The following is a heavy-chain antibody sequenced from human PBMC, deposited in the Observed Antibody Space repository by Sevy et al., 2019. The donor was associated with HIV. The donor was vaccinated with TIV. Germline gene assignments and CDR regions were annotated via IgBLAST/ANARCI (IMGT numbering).Heavy chain of an antibody. D-gene: IGHD5-18*01. V-gene: IGHV3-7*01. CDR1: GFSFSIYW. CDR2: MKQDGSEE. J-gene: IGHJ4*01. CDR3: VREGLGGYSYSLDY. Sequence: GESLKISCAASGFSFSIYWMSWVHQAPGKGLEGVATMKQDGSEEDYVDSVKGRFTISRDNAKNSLFLQMNSLSAEETAVYYCVREGLGGYSYSLDYWGHGTLVTVS.